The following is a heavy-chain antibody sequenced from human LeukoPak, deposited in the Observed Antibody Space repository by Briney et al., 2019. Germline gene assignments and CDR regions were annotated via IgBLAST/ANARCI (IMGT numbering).Heavy chain of an antibody. D-gene: IGHD6-13*01. Sequence: SETLSLTCTVSGGSISSYYWSWIRQPPGKGLEWIGYIYYSGSTNYNPSLKSRVTISVDTSKNQFSLKLSSVTAADTAVYYCARDSVGSWTQGDYYMDVWGKGTTVTVSS. J-gene: IGHJ6*03. CDR3: ARDSVGSWTQGDYYMDV. CDR1: GGSISSYY. V-gene: IGHV4-59*12. CDR2: IYYSGST.